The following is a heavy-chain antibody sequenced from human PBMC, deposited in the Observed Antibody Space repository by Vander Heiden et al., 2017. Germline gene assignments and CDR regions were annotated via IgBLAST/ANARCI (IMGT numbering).Heavy chain of an antibody. Sequence: QVQLVQSGAEVKKPGASVKVSCKASGYTFTGYYMHWVRQAPGQGLEWMGWINPNSGGTNYAKKFQGRVTMTRDTSISTAYMELRRLRSDDTAVYYCARDASHYDSWTGYPTPDYWGQGTLVTVSS. CDR2: INPNSGGT. D-gene: IGHD3-9*01. CDR1: GYTFTGYY. V-gene: IGHV1-2*02. J-gene: IGHJ4*02. CDR3: ARDASHYDSWTGYPTPDY.